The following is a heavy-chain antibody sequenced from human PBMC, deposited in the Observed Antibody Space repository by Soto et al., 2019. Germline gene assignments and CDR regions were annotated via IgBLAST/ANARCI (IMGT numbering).Heavy chain of an antibody. CDR1: GGSISSSSYY. Sequence: PSETLSLTCTVSGGSISSSSYYWGWIRQPPGKGLEWIGSIYYSGSTYYNPSLKSRVTISVDTSKNQFSLKLSSVTAADTAVYYCARHLGYSSSCGLSCYPTFVAFDIWGQGTMVTVSS. V-gene: IGHV4-39*01. J-gene: IGHJ3*02. CDR3: ARHLGYSSSCGLSCYPTFVAFDI. D-gene: IGHD6-13*01. CDR2: IYYSGST.